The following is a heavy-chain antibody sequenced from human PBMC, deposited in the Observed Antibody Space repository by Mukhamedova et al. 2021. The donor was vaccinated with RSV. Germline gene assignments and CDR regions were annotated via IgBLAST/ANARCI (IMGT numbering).Heavy chain of an antibody. V-gene: IGHV3-15*01. Sequence: GRFTISRDDSKNTLYLQMNSLKTEDTAVYYCTTDSELLAPGYWGQGTLVTVSS. J-gene: IGHJ4*02. D-gene: IGHD1-26*01. CDR3: TTDSELLAPGY.